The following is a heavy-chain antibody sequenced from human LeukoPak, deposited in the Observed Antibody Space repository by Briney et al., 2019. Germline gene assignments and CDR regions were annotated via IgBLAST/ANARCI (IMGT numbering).Heavy chain of an antibody. V-gene: IGHV3-23*01. CDR3: AKATSPVHSRNWFDS. CDR2: ISGSGANT. J-gene: IGHJ5*01. Sequence: GGSLRLSCAASGFTFSSYAMSWVRQAPGMGLEWVSSISGSGANTDYADSVKGRFTISRDNSKNTVNVQMNSLRAEDTAVYYCAKATSPVHSRNWFDSWGQGTLVTVSS. D-gene: IGHD6-13*01. CDR1: GFTFSSYA.